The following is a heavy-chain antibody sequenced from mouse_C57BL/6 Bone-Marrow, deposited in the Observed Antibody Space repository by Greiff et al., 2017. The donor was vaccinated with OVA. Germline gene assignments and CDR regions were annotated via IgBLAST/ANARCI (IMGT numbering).Heavy chain of an antibody. D-gene: IGHD1-1*02. V-gene: IGHV5-4*01. Sequence: EVHLVESGGGLVKPGGSLKLSCAASGFTFSSYAMSWVRQTPEKRLEWVATISDGGSYTYYPDNVKGRFTISRDNAKNNLYLQMSHLTSEDTAMYYCARGGGAWFAYWGQGTLVTVSA. CDR3: ARGGGAWFAY. CDR2: ISDGGSYT. J-gene: IGHJ3*01. CDR1: GFTFSSYA.